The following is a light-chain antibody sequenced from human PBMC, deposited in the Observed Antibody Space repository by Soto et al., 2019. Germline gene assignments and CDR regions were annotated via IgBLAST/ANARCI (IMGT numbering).Light chain of an antibody. CDR1: SSDVGGYNY. Sequence: QSALTQPPSASGSPGQSVAISCTGTSSDVGGYNYVSWYQQHPGKAPKLVIYEVNKRPSGVPDRFSGSKSGNTASLTVSGLQAEDEADYYCSSYAGSSNVFGTGTK. CDR3: SSYAGSSNV. V-gene: IGLV2-8*01. CDR2: EVN. J-gene: IGLJ1*01.